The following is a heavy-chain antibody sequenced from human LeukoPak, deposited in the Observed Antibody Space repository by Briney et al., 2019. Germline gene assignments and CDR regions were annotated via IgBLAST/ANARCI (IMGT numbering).Heavy chain of an antibody. J-gene: IGHJ3*02. CDR3: ASQTVTRAFDI. CDR2: IYYSGST. V-gene: IGHV4-30-4*01. Sequence: SETLSLTCTVSGGSISSGDYYWSWIRQPPGKGLEWIGYIYYSGSTYYNPSLKSRVTISVDTSKNQFSLKLSSVTAADTAVYYCASQTVTRAFDIWGQGTMVTVSS. D-gene: IGHD4-17*01. CDR1: GGSISSGDYY.